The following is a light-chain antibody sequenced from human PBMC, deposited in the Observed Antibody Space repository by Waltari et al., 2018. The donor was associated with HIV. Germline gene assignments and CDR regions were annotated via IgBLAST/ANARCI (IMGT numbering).Light chain of an antibody. CDR3: LQSYSLFMWT. CDR2: SAS. V-gene: IGKV1-39*01. Sequence: DIQMTQSPSSLSASVGDRVTITCRASQSISRYLSWYQQKPGKIPELLIYSASSLQAGVPSRCSGSGSGTDFTLTISSLQPEDFATYYCLQSYSLFMWTFGQGTKGEVK. J-gene: IGKJ1*01. CDR1: QSISRY.